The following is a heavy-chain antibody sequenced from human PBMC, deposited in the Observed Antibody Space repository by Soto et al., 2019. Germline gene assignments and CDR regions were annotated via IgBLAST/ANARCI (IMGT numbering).Heavy chain of an antibody. J-gene: IGHJ4*01. D-gene: IGHD2-21*01. CDR3: VRSRWRYAIDY. CDR2: ISSSLTYV. CDR1: GFTFNDDY. V-gene: IGHV3-11*05. Sequence: QVQLVESGGGLVKPGGSLRLSCAASGFTFNDDYMGWIRQAPGKGLEWVSFISSSLTYVKYADSVKGRFTISRDNAKDSLSLQMNSLRAEDTAVYYCVRSRWRYAIDYWGHGSLVTVSS.